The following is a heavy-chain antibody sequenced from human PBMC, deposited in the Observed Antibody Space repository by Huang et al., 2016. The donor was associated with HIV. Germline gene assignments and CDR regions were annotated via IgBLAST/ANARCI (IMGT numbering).Heavy chain of an antibody. CDR3: ARHREGPVAYYSGWGSHLNYMDV. V-gene: IGHV4-39*01. Sequence: QLLLQESGPGLVKPSEALALTCAVSGGSIRSSDYHWGWIRQPPGKGLEWIGSIYYKGSTNYSPSLKSRVPIAVDTSKNLFFLNLTSMTAADTAVYYCARHREGPVAYYSGWGSHLNYMDVWGRGRTVVVSS. J-gene: IGHJ6*03. CDR1: GGSIRSSDYH. CDR2: IYYKGST. D-gene: IGHD3-10*01.